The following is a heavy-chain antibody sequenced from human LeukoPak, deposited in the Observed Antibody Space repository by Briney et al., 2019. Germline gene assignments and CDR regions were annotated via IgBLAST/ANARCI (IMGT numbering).Heavy chain of an antibody. J-gene: IGHJ4*02. V-gene: IGHV3-30*18. Sequence: PGGSLRLSCAASGFTFSNYGMHWVRQAPGKGLEWVAVISYDGKTKYYADFVKGRFTISRDNSKNTLYLHMNSLIPEDTAVYFCAKDWKFYYVSGSFFPDNWGQGTLVTVSS. CDR3: AKDWKFYYVSGSFFPDN. CDR2: ISYDGKTK. D-gene: IGHD3-10*01. CDR1: GFTFSNYG.